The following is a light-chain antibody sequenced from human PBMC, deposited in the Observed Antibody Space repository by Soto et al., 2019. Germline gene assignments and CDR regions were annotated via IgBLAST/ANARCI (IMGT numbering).Light chain of an antibody. V-gene: IGLV3-21*02. CDR3: CSNAGRPDV. J-gene: IGLJ1*01. CDR2: DDS. Sequence: SYELTQPPSVSLAPGQTARITCGGRNIGVKSVHWYQQKPGQAPVLIVFDDSDRPSGIPGRFSGSNSGDTATLTISDLQTEDEADYYCCSNAGRPDVFGTGTKLTVL. CDR1: NIGVKS.